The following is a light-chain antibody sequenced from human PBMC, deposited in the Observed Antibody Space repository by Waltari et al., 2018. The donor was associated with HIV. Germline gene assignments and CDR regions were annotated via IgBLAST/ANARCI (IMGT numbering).Light chain of an antibody. CDR3: QQYDKWPRGT. CDR1: QSVSSN. J-gene: IGKJ5*01. CDR2: GAS. Sequence: EIVMIQSPATLSVSPGERATLSCRASQSVSSNLAWYQHSPAQSPRLLIYGASTRATGIPGRFSGSGSGTEFTLTISSLQSEDFAVYYCQQYDKWPRGTFGQGTRVEIK. V-gene: IGKV3-15*01.